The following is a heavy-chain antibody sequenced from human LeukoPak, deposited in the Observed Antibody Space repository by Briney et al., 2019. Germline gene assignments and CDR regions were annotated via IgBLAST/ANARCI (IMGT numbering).Heavy chain of an antibody. CDR1: GGSISSSSYY. J-gene: IGHJ4*02. D-gene: IGHD3-22*01. V-gene: IGHV3-11*04. CDR3: ARGPGWDYYDSSGLYYFDY. Sequence: PSETLSLTCTVSGGSISSSSYYWGWIRQPPGKGLEWVSYISSSSSTIYYADSVKGRFTISRDNAKNSLYLQMNSLRAEDTAVYYCARGPGWDYYDSSGLYYFDYWGQGTLVTVSS. CDR2: ISSSSSTI.